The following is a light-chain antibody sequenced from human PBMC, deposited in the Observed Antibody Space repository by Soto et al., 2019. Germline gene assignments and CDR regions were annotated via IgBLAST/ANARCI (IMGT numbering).Light chain of an antibody. V-gene: IGKV3-20*01. J-gene: IGKJ1*01. CDR1: QSVSSSY. CDR2: GAS. CDR3: QQYGSSPWT. Sequence: EIVWTQSPGTLSLSPGERATLSCRASQSVSSSYLAWYQQKPGQAPRLLIYGASSRATGIPDRFSGSGSGADFTLTISRLEPEDFAVYYCQQYGSSPWTFGQGTKVDNK.